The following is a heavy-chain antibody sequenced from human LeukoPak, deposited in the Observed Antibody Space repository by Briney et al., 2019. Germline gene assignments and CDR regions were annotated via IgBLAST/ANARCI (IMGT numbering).Heavy chain of an antibody. J-gene: IGHJ4*02. CDR3: ARGATKKFDY. CDR2: INHSGST. D-gene: IGHD1-26*01. CDR1: GGSFSGYY. V-gene: IGHV4-34*01. Sequence: SETLSLTCAVYGGSFSGYYWSCIRQPPGKGLEWIGEINHSGSTNYNPSLKSRVTISVDTSKNQFSLKLSSVTAADTAVYYCARGATKKFDYWGQGTLVTVSS.